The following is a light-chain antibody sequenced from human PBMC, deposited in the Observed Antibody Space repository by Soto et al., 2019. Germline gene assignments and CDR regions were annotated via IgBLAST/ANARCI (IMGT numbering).Light chain of an antibody. CDR2: GAS. CDR1: QSVSIN. CDR3: QQYYNWPRT. V-gene: IGKV3-15*01. J-gene: IGKJ1*01. Sequence: EIVLTQSPATLSVSPGETVALSCRASQSVSINVAWYQQKPGQSPRLLISGASTRATGIPASFSGSGSGTEFTLTISSLQSEDFAIYFCQQYYNWPRTFGQGTKVDIK.